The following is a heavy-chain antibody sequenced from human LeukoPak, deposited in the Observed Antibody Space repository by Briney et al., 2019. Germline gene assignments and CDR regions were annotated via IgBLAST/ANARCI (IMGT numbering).Heavy chain of an antibody. V-gene: IGHV3-23*01. CDR1: GFTFNSYA. CDR2: ISGSGGGT. J-gene: IGHJ5*02. D-gene: IGHD1-1*01. CDR3: ARDANWNDGNWFDP. Sequence: GGSPRLSCAASGFTFNSYAMSWVRQAPEKGLEWVATISGSGGGTYYADSVKGRFTISRDDSKNTLYLQMNSLRAEDTAVYYCARDANWNDGNWFDPWGQGTLVTVSS.